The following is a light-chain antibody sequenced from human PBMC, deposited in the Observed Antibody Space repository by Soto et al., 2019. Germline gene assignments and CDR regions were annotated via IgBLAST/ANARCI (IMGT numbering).Light chain of an antibody. Sequence: EIVMTQSPATLSVSPGERATLSCRASQSVDSDLAWYQQKPGQAPRLVIFGASNRASGIPARFSGSGSGTDFTLTINSLEPEDFAVYYCQQRSNWPITFGQGTRLEIK. CDR3: QQRSNWPIT. V-gene: IGKV3-11*01. CDR2: GAS. CDR1: QSVDSD. J-gene: IGKJ5*01.